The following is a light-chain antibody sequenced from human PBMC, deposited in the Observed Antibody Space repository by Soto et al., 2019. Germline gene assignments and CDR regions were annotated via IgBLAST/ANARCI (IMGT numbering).Light chain of an antibody. CDR2: GAS. CDR3: QQNGSSPSIT. Sequence: ERVMTQSPATLSVSPGERATLFCRASQSVRSDLAWYQHKPGQAPRLLIYGASTRATGIPARFSGSGSGTDYTLTISRLEPEDFAVYYCQQNGSSPSITFGQGTRLE. CDR1: QSVRSD. J-gene: IGKJ5*01. V-gene: IGKV3-15*01.